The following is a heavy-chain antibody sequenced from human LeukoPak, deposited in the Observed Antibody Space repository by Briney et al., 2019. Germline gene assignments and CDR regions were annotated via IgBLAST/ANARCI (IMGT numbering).Heavy chain of an antibody. D-gene: IGHD4-17*01. CDR3: AKGGESDYGDHFDY. CDR1: GFTFSSNG. CDR2: IWYDGSNK. J-gene: IGHJ4*02. V-gene: IGHV3-33*06. Sequence: RRSLRLSCAASGFTFSSNGMHWVRQAPGKGLEWVAVIWYDGSNKHYVDSVKGRFTIPRDNSKNTLYLQMNSLRAEDTAVYYCAKGGESDYGDHFDYWSQGTLVTVSS.